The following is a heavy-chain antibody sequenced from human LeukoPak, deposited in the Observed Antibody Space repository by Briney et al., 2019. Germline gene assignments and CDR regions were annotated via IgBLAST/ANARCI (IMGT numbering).Heavy chain of an antibody. CDR3: ARGGYSYSYHYYDLDV. V-gene: IGHV4-30-4*01. Sequence: SETLSLTCTVSGGSISSGNSYWNWIRQPPGKGLEWIGYIYYTGCTYYNQSLTSRLTISVDTSTNQFSLDLTSVSAADTAIYYCARGGYSYSYHYYDLDVWGQGTTVAVSS. CDR2: IYYTGCT. J-gene: IGHJ6*02. D-gene: IGHD5-18*01. CDR1: GGSISSGNSY.